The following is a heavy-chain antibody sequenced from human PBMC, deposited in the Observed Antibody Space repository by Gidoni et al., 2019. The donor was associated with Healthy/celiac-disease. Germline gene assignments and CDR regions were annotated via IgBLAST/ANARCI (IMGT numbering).Heavy chain of an antibody. CDR3: ARGHGYGGKPFDY. D-gene: IGHD4-17*01. Sequence: QVQLQESGPGLVKPSETLSLTCTVSGYSISSGYYWGWIRQPPGKGLEWIGSIYHSGSTYYNPSLKSRVTISVDTSKNQFSLKLSSVTAADTAVYYCARGHGYGGKPFDYWGQGTLVTVSS. CDR2: IYHSGST. V-gene: IGHV4-38-2*02. CDR1: GYSISSGYY. J-gene: IGHJ4*02.